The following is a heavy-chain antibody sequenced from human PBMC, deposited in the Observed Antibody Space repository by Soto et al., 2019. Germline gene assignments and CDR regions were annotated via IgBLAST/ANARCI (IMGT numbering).Heavy chain of an antibody. V-gene: IGHV4-38-2*01. CDR1: GYPISSGYY. J-gene: IGHJ4*02. Sequence: SSETLSLTCAVSGYPISSGYYWGWIRQSPGKGLEWIGSLYHSGSTYYNPSLKSRVTISVDSSKNQFSLKLSSVTAADTAVYYCARNSYYDFWSGYQRAFDFWGQGTLVTVSS. CDR2: LYHSGST. CDR3: ARNSYYDFWSGYQRAFDF. D-gene: IGHD3-3*01.